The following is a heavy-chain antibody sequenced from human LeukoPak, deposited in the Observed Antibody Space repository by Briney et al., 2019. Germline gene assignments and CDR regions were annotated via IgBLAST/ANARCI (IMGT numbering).Heavy chain of an antibody. D-gene: IGHD3-22*01. CDR2: INPNSRTT. V-gene: IGHV1-2*06. J-gene: IGHJ3*02. CDR3: ARVFSTGGYYSYDAFDI. Sequence: ASVKVSCKASGYTFTDYYMHWERQAPGQGLEWMGRINPNSRTTNYAQKFQDRVSMTRDTSISTAYMELSRLTSDDTAVYYCARVFSTGGYYSYDAFDIWGQGTMVTVSS. CDR1: GYTFTDYY.